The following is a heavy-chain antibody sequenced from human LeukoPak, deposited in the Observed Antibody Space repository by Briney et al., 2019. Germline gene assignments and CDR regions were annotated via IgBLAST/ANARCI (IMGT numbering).Heavy chain of an antibody. CDR2: INTNTGNP. CDR3: ARGPETYYYDSSGYK. D-gene: IGHD3-22*01. V-gene: IGHV7-4-1*02. CDR1: GYTFTSYA. Sequence: AASVKVSCKASGYTFTSYAMNWVRQAPGQGLEWMGWINTNTGNPTYAQGFTGRFVFSLDTSVSTAYLQISSLKAEDTAVYYCARGPETYYYDSSGYKWGQGTLVTVSS. J-gene: IGHJ4*02.